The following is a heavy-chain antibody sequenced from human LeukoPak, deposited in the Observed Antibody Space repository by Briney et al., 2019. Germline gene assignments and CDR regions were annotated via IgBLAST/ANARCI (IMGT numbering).Heavy chain of an antibody. J-gene: IGHJ6*02. Sequence: PGGSLRLSCAASGFTFSSYGMHWVRQAPGKGLEWVAVISYDGSNKYYADSVKGRFTISRDNSKNTLYLQMNSLRAEDTAVYYCAKGESYLDYDSSGYYRGLYYYGMDVWGQGTTVTVSS. CDR2: ISYDGSNK. V-gene: IGHV3-30*18. D-gene: IGHD3-22*01. CDR1: GFTFSSYG. CDR3: AKGESYLDYDSSGYYRGLYYYGMDV.